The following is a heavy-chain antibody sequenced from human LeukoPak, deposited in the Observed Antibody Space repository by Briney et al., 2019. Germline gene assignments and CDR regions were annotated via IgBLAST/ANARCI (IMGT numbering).Heavy chain of an antibody. V-gene: IGHV3-53*01. CDR2: IYSGGST. CDR3: AGGTNFWSGYSFDS. J-gene: IGHJ4*02. Sequence: GGSLRLSCAASGFTVSDNYMSWIRQAPGKGPEWVSVIYSGGSTDYADSVKGRFTISRDISNNTLSLQMSSLRAEDTAVYFCAGGTNFWSGYSFDSWGQGTLVTVSS. CDR1: GFTVSDNY. D-gene: IGHD3-3*01.